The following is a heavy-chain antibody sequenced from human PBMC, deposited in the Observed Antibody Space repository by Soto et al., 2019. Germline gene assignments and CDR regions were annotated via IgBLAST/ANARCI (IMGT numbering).Heavy chain of an antibody. J-gene: IGHJ4*02. V-gene: IGHV3-30-3*01. CDR1: GFTFSSYA. D-gene: IGHD6-19*01. Sequence: QVQLVESGGGVVQPGRSLRLSCAASGFTFSSYAMHWVRQAPGKGLEWVAVISYDGSNKYYADSVKGRFTISRDNSKNTLYLQMNRLRAEDTAVYYCARDPDIAVAGTSLFDYWGQGTLVTVSS. CDR3: ARDPDIAVAGTSLFDY. CDR2: ISYDGSNK.